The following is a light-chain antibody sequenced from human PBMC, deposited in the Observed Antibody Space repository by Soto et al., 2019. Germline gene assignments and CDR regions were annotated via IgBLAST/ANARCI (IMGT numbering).Light chain of an antibody. V-gene: IGKV3-20*01. CDR1: QSVSSSH. CDR3: QQYGNSPIT. CDR2: GAS. Sequence: EIVLTQSPVTLSLSAGERATLSCVASQSVSSSHLAWYQQKPGQAPRLLIDGASSRATGVPDRFSGTGSGTDFTLTISRLEPEDFAVFYCQQYGNSPITFGQGTRLENK. J-gene: IGKJ5*01.